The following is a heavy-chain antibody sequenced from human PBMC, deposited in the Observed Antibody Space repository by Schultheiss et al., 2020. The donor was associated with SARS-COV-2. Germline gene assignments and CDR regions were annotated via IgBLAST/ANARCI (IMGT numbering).Heavy chain of an antibody. CDR1: GYSFTSYW. CDR3: AALLRTATYYDLWSGYNYFDY. D-gene: IGHD3-3*01. J-gene: IGHJ4*02. Sequence: GGSLRLSCKGSGYSFTSYWIGWVRQMPGKGLEWMGIIYPGDSDTRYSPSFQGQVTISADKSISTAYLQWSSLKASDTAMYYCAALLRTATYYDLWSGYNYFDYWGQGTLVTVSS. CDR2: IYPGDSDT. V-gene: IGHV5-51*01.